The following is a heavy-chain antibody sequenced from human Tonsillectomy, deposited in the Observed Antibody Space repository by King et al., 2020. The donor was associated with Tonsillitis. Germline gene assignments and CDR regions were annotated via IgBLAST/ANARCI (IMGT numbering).Heavy chain of an antibody. J-gene: IGHJ4*02. V-gene: IGHV4-31*03. CDR3: ARGRRNYFGSPYFDY. CDR1: GDSVSSSSYY. Sequence: VQLQESGPGLVKPSQTLSLTCTVSGDSVSSSSYYWSWIRQHPGKGLEWIGYIFLSGGTFDNPSLKSRVTISADTSKNQFSLRLSSVTVADSAVYFCARGRRNYFGSPYFDYWGQGTLVTVSS. CDR2: IFLSGGT. D-gene: IGHD3-10*01.